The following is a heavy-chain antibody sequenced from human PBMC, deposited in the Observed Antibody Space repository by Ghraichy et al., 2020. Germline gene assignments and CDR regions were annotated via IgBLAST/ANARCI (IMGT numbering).Heavy chain of an antibody. CDR3: ARDKGYYSHAIDY. CDR1: GDSVSSNTAA. CDR2: TYYRSKWYN. V-gene: IGHV6-1*01. D-gene: IGHD3-22*01. J-gene: IGHJ4*02. Sequence: SQTLSLTCVISGDSVSSNTAAWTWIRQSPSRGLEWLGRTYYRSKWYNDYAASLKGRISINPDTSKNQFSLQLNSLTPEDTAVYYCARDKGYYSHAIDYWGQGTLVTVSS.